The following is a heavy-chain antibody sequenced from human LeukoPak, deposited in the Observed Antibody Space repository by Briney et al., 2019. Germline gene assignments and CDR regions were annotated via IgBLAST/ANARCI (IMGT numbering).Heavy chain of an antibody. Sequence: GGSLRLSCAASGFTFSSYGMHWVRQAPGKGLEWVAFIRYDGSNKYYADSVKGRFTISRDNSKNTLYLQMNSLRAEDTAVYYCASAFWSGYYPAGYYYYMDVWGKGTTVTVSS. D-gene: IGHD3-3*01. CDR3: ASAFWSGYYPAGYYYYMDV. CDR1: GFTFSSYG. CDR2: IRYDGSNK. V-gene: IGHV3-30*02. J-gene: IGHJ6*03.